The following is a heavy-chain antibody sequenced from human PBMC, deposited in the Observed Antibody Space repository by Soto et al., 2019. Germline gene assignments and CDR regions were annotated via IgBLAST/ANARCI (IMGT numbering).Heavy chain of an antibody. CDR1: GFTFSSYA. V-gene: IGHV3-30-3*02. CDR3: AKSALRYFDWYRVHHKPEYYYGIDV. J-gene: IGHJ6*02. D-gene: IGHD3-9*01. CDR2: ISYDGSNK. Sequence: RESLRLSCAASGFTFSSYAMHWVRQAPGKGLEWVAVISYDGSNKYYADSVKGRFTISRDNSKNTLYLQLNSLRAEDTAVYYCAKSALRYFDWYRVHHKPEYYYGIDVWGPGTTVT.